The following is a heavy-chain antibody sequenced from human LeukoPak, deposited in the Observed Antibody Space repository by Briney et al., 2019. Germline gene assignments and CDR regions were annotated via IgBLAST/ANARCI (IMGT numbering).Heavy chain of an antibody. J-gene: IGHJ3*01. D-gene: IGHD2/OR15-2a*01. CDR3: ARPSPPLVT. V-gene: IGHV4-34*01. CDR1: GGSFSGYY. CDR2: INHSIST. Sequence: SETLSLTCAGYGGSFSGYYWSWIRHPPGEGLGWIGEINHSISTNYNPSLKSRVTISVDTSKNQFSLKLSSGTAADTAVYYCARPSPPLVTWGQGTMVTVSS.